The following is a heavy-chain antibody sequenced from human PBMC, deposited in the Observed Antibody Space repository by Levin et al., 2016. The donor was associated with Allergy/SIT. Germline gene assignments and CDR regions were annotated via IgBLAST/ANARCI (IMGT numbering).Heavy chain of an antibody. CDR1: GGSISSYY. J-gene: IGHJ4*02. CDR3: ARLSYYYGSGSLHPNFDY. Sequence: SETLSLTCTVSGGSISSYYWSWIRQPPGKGLEWIGYIYYSGSTNYNPSLKSRVTISVDTSKNQFSLKLSSVTAADTAVYYCARLSYYYGSGSLHPNFDYWGQGTLVTVSS. V-gene: IGHV4-59*08. D-gene: IGHD3-10*01. CDR2: IYYSGST.